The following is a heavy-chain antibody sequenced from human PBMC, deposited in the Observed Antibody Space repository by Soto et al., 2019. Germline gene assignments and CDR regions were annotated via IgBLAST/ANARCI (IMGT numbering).Heavy chain of an antibody. Sequence: SETLSLTCAVYGGSFSGYYWSWIRQPPGKGLEWIGEINHSGSTNYNPSLKSRVTISVDTSKNQFSLKLSSVTAADTAVYYCARAAPRYCSGGSCYMDGAFDFWGQGTMVT. CDR1: GGSFSGYY. CDR3: ARAAPRYCSGGSCYMDGAFDF. V-gene: IGHV4-34*01. D-gene: IGHD2-15*01. J-gene: IGHJ3*01. CDR2: INHSGST.